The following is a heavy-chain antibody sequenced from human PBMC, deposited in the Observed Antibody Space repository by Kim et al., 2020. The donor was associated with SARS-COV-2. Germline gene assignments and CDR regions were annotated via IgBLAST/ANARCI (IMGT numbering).Heavy chain of an antibody. CDR1: GYTLTKLS. CDR2: FDPEDGET. V-gene: IGHV1-24*01. J-gene: IGHJ6*02. CDR3: AKEKAWRRDYGMDV. Sequence: ASVKVSCKVSGYTLTKLSMHWVRQAPGKGLEWMGGFDPEDGETIYAQKFQGRVTMTEDTSTDTAYMELSSLRSEDTAVYYCAKEKAWRRDYGMDVWGQGTTVTVSS.